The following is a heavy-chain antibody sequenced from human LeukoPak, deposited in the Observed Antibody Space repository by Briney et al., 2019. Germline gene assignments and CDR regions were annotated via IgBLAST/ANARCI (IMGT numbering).Heavy chain of an antibody. Sequence: GGSLRLSCAASGFTFDDYAMHWVRQASGKGLEWISLISGDAGNTFYADSVKGRFTISRDNSKNTLYLQMNSLRAEDTAVYYCARDSYGGNSGYFDYWGQGTLVTVSS. J-gene: IGHJ4*02. CDR3: ARDSYGGNSGYFDY. V-gene: IGHV3-43*02. CDR2: ISGDAGNT. CDR1: GFTFDDYA. D-gene: IGHD4-23*01.